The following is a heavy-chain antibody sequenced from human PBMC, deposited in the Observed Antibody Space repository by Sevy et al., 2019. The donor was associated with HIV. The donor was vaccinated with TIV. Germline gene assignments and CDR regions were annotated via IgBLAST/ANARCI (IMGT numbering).Heavy chain of an antibody. Sequence: GGSLRLSCAASGFTFAKYSMSWVRQAPGKGLEWVSTFSFGCGRINYADSVKGRFTISRDDSKNTLFLNSLRAEDTATYFCAREGCTQPHDYWGQGTLVTVSS. D-gene: IGHD2-8*01. CDR3: AREGCTQPHDY. CDR1: GFTFAKYS. V-gene: IGHV3-23*01. J-gene: IGHJ4*02. CDR2: FSFGCGRI.